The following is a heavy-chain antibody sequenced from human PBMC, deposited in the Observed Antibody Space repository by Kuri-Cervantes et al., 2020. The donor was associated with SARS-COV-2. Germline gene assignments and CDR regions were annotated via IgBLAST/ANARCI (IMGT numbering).Heavy chain of an antibody. CDR1: GFTFSNAW. J-gene: IGHJ4*02. CDR2: IKSKTDGGTI. V-gene: IGHV3-15*01. Sequence: GGSLRLSCAASGFTFSNAWMSWVRQAPGKGLEWVGRIKSKTDGGTIVYAAPVQGRFTISRDDSRNTLYLQMNSLKTEDTAVYYCATGSTSGWYRRDFDFWGPGTLVTVSS. D-gene: IGHD6-19*01. CDR3: ATGSTSGWYRRDFDF.